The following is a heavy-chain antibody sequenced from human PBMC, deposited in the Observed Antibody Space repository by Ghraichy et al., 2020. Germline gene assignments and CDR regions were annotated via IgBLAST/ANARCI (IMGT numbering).Heavy chain of an antibody. V-gene: IGHV4-34*01. CDR3: ARGLNLGDILTGYYLPFDS. Sequence: SETLSLTCAVYGGSFSGYYWSWIRQPPGKGLEWIGEVYHSGSTNYNPSLKSRVTISVDTSKNQFSLKLSSVTAADTAVYHCARGLNLGDILTGYYLPFDSWGQGTLVTVSS. J-gene: IGHJ4*02. CDR1: GGSFSGYY. CDR2: VYHSGST. D-gene: IGHD3-9*01.